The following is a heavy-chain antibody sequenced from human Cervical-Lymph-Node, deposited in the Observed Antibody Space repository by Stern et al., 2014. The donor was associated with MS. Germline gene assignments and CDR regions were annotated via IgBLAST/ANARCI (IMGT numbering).Heavy chain of an antibody. Sequence: QVQLQQSGPGLVKPSETLSLTCTVSGGSISSYYWSWIRQAPGKGLEWIAYIYYSGHTDYNPSLQGRVTVSVDTSKNQVSLRLSSVTAADTAVYYCARGFSSSWYGGRFFNYWGQGTLVTVSS. V-gene: IGHV4-59*01. CDR1: GGSISSYY. CDR2: IYYSGHT. J-gene: IGHJ4*02. CDR3: ARGFSSSWYGGRFFNY. D-gene: IGHD6-13*01.